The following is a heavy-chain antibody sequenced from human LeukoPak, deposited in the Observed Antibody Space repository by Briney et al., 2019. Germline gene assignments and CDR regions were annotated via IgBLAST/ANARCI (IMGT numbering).Heavy chain of an antibody. CDR3: AKDGSYYDSSGYFDY. CDR1: GFTFSSYA. D-gene: IGHD3-22*01. CDR2: ISGSGGGT. V-gene: IGHV3-23*01. Sequence: GGSLRLSCAASGFTFSSYAMSWVRQAPEKGLEWVATISGSGGGTYYADSVRGRFTISRDDSESTLYLQMNSLRAEDTAVYYCAKDGSYYDSSGYFDYWGPGTLVTVSS. J-gene: IGHJ4*02.